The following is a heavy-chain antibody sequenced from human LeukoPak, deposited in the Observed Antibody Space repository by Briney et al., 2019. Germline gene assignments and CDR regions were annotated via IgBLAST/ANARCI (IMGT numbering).Heavy chain of an antibody. Sequence: PGGSLRLSCAASGFTFSSYWMHWVHQAPGKGLVWVSRINSDGSSTSYADSVKGRFTISRDNAKNTLYLQLNSLRAEDTAVYYCARDPEWFFWFDPWGQGTLVTVSS. D-gene: IGHD3-3*01. CDR3: ARDPEWFFWFDP. CDR1: GFTFSSYW. V-gene: IGHV3-74*01. J-gene: IGHJ5*02. CDR2: INSDGSST.